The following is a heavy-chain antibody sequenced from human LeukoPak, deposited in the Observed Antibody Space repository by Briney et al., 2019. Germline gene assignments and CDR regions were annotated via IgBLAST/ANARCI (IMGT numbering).Heavy chain of an antibody. V-gene: IGHV4-59*01. CDR2: IYYSGST. Sequence: PSETLSLTCTVSGGSISSYYWSWIRQPPGKGLEWIGYIYYSGSTNYNPSLKSRVTISIDTSKNQYSLKLSSVTAADTAVYYCARGKRSGQWLAFYDYWGQGTLVTVSS. J-gene: IGHJ4*02. CDR1: GGSISSYY. CDR3: ARGKRSGQWLAFYDY. D-gene: IGHD6-19*01.